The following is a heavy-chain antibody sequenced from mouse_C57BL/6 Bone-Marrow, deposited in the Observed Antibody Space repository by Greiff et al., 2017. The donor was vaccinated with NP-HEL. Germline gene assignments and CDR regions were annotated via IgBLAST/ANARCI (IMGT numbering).Heavy chain of an antibody. V-gene: IGHV14-4*01. CDR3: TTGGYYEYY. CDR2: IDPENGDT. D-gene: IGHD2-4*01. J-gene: IGHJ2*01. CDR1: GYNIKDDY. Sequence: VQLQQSGAELVRPGASVKLSCTASGYNIKDDYMHWVKQRPEQGLEWIGWIDPENGDTEYASKFQGKATITADTSSNTAYLQLSSLTSEDTAVYYCTTGGYYEYYWGQGTTLTVSS.